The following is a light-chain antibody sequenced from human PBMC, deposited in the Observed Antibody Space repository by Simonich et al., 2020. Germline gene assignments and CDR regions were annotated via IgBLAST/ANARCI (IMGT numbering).Light chain of an antibody. CDR1: SSDVGGYNY. J-gene: IGLJ3*02. Sequence: QSALTQPASVSGSPGQSITISCTGTSSDVGGYNYVSWYQQHPGKAPKLMIYDVSNRPSGVSKRFPGSKSGNTDSLTISGLQAEDEADYYCSSYTSSSTWVFGGGTKLTVL. CDR2: DVS. CDR3: SSYTSSSTWV. V-gene: IGLV2-14*03.